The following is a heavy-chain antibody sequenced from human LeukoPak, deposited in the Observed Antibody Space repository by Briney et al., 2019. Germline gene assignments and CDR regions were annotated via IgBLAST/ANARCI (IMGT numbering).Heavy chain of an antibody. CDR1: GGSISSSSYY. CDR3: ARSTTSWYGNWFDP. CDR2: IYYSGST. Sequence: PSETLSLTCTVSGGSISSSSYYWGWIRQPPGKGLEWIGSIYYSGSTYYNPFLKSRVTISVDTSKNQFSLKLSSVTAADTAVYYCARSTTSWYGNWFDPWGQGTLVTVSS. V-gene: IGHV4-39*07. D-gene: IGHD6-13*01. J-gene: IGHJ5*02.